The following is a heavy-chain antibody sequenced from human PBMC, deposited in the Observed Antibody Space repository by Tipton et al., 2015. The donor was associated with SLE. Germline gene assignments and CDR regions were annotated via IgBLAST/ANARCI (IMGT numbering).Heavy chain of an antibody. CDR2: IYYSGST. J-gene: IGHJ4*02. CDR3: ARLRADYGSGSYYNVFDY. D-gene: IGHD3-10*01. V-gene: IGHV4-59*12. Sequence: LRLSCTVSGGSISSYYWSWIRQPPGKGLEWIGYIYYSGSTNYNPSLKSRVTISVDTSKNQFSLQLNSVTPEDTAVYYCARLRADYGSGSYYNVFDYWGQGTLVTVSS. CDR1: GGSISSYY.